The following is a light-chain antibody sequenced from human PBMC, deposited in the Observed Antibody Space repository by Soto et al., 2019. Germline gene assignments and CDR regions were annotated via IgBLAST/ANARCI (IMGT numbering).Light chain of an antibody. Sequence: DSVMTQSLRSLPVTPGEPASISCRSSQSLLHSNGYNYLDWYLQKPGQSPQLLIYLGSNRASGGPDRFSGSGSGTDFTLKISRVEAEDVGVYYCMQALQTPKTLGQGTKVEIK. CDR3: MQALQTPKT. CDR2: LGS. V-gene: IGKV2-28*01. CDR1: QSLLHSNGYNY. J-gene: IGKJ1*01.